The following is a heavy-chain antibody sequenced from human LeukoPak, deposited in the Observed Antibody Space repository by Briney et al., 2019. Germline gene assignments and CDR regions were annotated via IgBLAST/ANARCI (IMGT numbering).Heavy chain of an antibody. CDR3: ARLSQLLLEDWFDP. J-gene: IGHJ5*02. CDR1: GVSFSGYY. V-gene: IGHV4-34*01. Sequence: SSETLSLTCAVCGVSFSGYYWTWIRQPPGKGGEWLGEINHSGSTNYNPSLKSRVTISLDTSKNQFSLKLSSVTAADTAVYYCARLSQLLLEDWFDPWGQGTLVTVSS. D-gene: IGHD2-15*01. CDR2: INHSGST.